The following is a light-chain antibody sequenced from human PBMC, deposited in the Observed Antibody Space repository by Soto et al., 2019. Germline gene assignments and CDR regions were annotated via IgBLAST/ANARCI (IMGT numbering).Light chain of an antibody. CDR2: EGN. CDR3: CSYAGSSIHVV. Sequence: QSALTQPASVSGSPGQLITISCTGTSSDVGSYNLVSWYQQYPGKAPKLLIYEGNKRPSGVSNRFSGSKSGNTASLTISGLQAEDEADYYCCSYAGSSIHVVFGGGTKLTVL. J-gene: IGLJ2*01. V-gene: IGLV2-23*01. CDR1: SSDVGSYNL.